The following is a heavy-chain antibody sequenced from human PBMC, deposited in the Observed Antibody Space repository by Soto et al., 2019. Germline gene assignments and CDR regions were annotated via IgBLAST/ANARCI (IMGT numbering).Heavy chain of an antibody. CDR1: GGSISSGGYS. J-gene: IGHJ4*02. Sequence: SETLSLTCAVSGGSISSGGYSWSWIRQPPGKGLEWIGYIYHSGSTYYNPSLKSRVTISVDRSKNQFSLKLSSVTAADTAVYYCASGGKLRGFDYWGQGTLVTVSS. CDR3: ASGGKLRGFDY. V-gene: IGHV4-30-2*01. D-gene: IGHD4-17*01. CDR2: IYHSGST.